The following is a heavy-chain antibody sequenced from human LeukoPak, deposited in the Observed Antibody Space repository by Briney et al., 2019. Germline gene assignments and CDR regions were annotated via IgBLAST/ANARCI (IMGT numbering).Heavy chain of an antibody. CDR3: AREAMVRPHFDY. D-gene: IGHD5-18*01. Sequence: KTGGSLRLSCAASGFTFSDYYMSWIRQAPGKGLEWVSYISSSGSTIYHADSVKGRFTISRDNAKNSLYLQMNSLRAEDTAVYYCAREAMVRPHFDYWGQGTLVTVSS. CDR2: ISSSGSTI. CDR1: GFTFSDYY. J-gene: IGHJ4*02. V-gene: IGHV3-11*01.